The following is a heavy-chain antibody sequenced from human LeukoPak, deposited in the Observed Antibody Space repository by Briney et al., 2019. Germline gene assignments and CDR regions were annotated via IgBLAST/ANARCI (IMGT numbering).Heavy chain of an antibody. CDR1: GFTVNSNS. V-gene: IGHV3-53*01. CDR3: ARGGGLDV. D-gene: IGHD3-16*01. J-gene: IGHJ6*02. CDR2: IYTTNT. Sequence: QPGGSLRLSCTASGFTVNSNSMSWVRQAPGKGLEWVSVIYTTNTYYTDSVKGRFIFSRDNAKNSLYLQMSNLRAEDTAVYFCARGGGLDVWGQGATVTVSS.